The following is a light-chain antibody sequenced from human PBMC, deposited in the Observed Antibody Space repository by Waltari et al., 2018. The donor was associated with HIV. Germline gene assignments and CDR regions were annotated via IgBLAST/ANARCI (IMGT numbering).Light chain of an antibody. CDR3: QQYNSHPIT. Sequence: DVQMTQSPSSLSASVGDRVTITCRTSQTVTRWLAWYQQKPGKAPRSLNYAASSLQSGVPSRFSGSGGGTNSTLTISSLQPEDFANYYCQQYNSHPITFGQGTRLDLK. J-gene: IGKJ5*01. V-gene: IGKV1D-16*01. CDR1: QTVTRW. CDR2: AAS.